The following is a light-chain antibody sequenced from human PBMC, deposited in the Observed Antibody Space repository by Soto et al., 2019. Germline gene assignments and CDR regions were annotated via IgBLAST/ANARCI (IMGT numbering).Light chain of an antibody. Sequence: DIQMTQSPSTLSASVGDRVTITCRASQTINTWLAWYQQKPGKAPKLMIYDASGIESGVTSRFSGSGSGTEFTLTITRLQPDDFATYFCQQYNTYLFTFGPGTKVDTK. V-gene: IGKV1-5*01. CDR2: DAS. J-gene: IGKJ3*01. CDR3: QQYNTYLFT. CDR1: QTINTW.